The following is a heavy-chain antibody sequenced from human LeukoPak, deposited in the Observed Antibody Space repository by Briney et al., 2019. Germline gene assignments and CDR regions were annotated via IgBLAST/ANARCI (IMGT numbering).Heavy chain of an antibody. CDR1: GFTFSSYE. Sequence: PGGSLRLSCAASGFTFSSYEMNWVRQAPGKGLEWVSYISSSGSTIYYADSVKGRFTISRDNAKNSLYLQMNSLRAEDTAVYYCARVGYYGSGSYYMGFYYYYYMDVWGKGTTVTISS. CDR3: ARVGYYGSGSYYMGFYYYYYMDV. CDR2: ISSSGSTI. V-gene: IGHV3-48*03. J-gene: IGHJ6*03. D-gene: IGHD3-10*01.